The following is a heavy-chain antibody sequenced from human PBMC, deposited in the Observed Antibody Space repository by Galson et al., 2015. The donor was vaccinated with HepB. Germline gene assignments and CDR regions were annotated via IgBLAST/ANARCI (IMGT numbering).Heavy chain of an antibody. CDR1: GFTFGDYA. CDR3: TRDLGYYYGSGSDY. D-gene: IGHD3-10*01. CDR2: IRTETYGGTT. Sequence: SLRLSCASSGFTFGDYAMNWVRQAPGKGLEWVAFIRTETYGGTTEYAASVKGRFTIFRDDSNSIAYLQMNSLKIAGTAVYYCTRDLGYYYGSGSDYWGQGTLVTVSS. V-gene: IGHV3-49*04. J-gene: IGHJ4*02.